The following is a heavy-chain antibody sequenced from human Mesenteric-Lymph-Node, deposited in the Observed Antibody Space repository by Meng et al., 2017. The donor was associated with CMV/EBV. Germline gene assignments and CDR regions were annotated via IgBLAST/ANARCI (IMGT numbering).Heavy chain of an antibody. V-gene: IGHV3-74*01. CDR1: GFTFSSYW. J-gene: IGHJ3*02. CDR2: VNSDGTST. D-gene: IGHD2-2*01. Sequence: GESLKISCATSGFTFSSYWMHWVRQAPGKGLVWVSRVNSDGTSTSYADSVKGRFTISRDNAENTLYLQMNSLRAEDTALYYCARDRGDVVVPAEDAFDIWGQGTMVTVSS. CDR3: ARDRGDVVVPAEDAFDI.